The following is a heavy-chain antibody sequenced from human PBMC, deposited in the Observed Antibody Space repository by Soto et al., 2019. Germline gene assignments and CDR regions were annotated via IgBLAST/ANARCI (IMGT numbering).Heavy chain of an antibody. V-gene: IGHV3-30-3*01. CDR3: AREELWFGELSLNDAFDI. D-gene: IGHD3-10*01. J-gene: IGHJ3*02. Sequence: GGSLRLSCAASGFTFSSYAMHWVRQAPGKGLEWVAVISYDGSNKYYADSVKGRFTISRDNSKNTLYLQMNSLRAEDTAVYYCAREELWFGELSLNDAFDIWGQGTMVTVSS. CDR1: GFTFSSYA. CDR2: ISYDGSNK.